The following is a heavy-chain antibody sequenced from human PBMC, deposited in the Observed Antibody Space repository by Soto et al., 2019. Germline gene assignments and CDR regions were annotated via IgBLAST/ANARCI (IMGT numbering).Heavy chain of an antibody. D-gene: IGHD1-26*01. Sequence: PSETLSLTCTVSGGSINSGNYNWGWVRQPPGKGLEWIGSFYYSGSTHYNPSLKSRVTISVDTSKNQFSLHLSSVTAADTAVYYCARGPYSGSYYYWGQGTLVTVSS. CDR3: ARGPYSGSYYY. J-gene: IGHJ4*02. CDR2: FYYSGST. V-gene: IGHV4-39*01. CDR1: GGSINSGNYN.